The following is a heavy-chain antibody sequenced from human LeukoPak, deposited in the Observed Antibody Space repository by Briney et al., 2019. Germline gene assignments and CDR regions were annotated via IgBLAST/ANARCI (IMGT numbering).Heavy chain of an antibody. D-gene: IGHD6-6*01. CDR1: GFTFSSYS. J-gene: IGHJ5*02. CDR3: ARDREYSSSSGPYNWFDP. CDR2: ISSSSSTI. Sequence: GGSLRLSCAASGFTFSSYSMNWVRQAPGKGLEWVSYISSSSSTIYYADSVKGRFTISRDNAKNSLYLQMSSLRAEDTAVYYCARDREYSSSSGPYNWFDPWGQGTLVTVSS. V-gene: IGHV3-48*01.